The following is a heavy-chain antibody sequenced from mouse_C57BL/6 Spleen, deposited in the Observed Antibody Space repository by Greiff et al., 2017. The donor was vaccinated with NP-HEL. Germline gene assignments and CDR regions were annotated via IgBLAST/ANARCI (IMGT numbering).Heavy chain of an antibody. D-gene: IGHD1-1*01. CDR1: GYTFTSYT. CDR3: ARDYGSSYTLDY. Sequence: VQLQQSGAELARPGASVKMSCKASGYTFTSYTMHWVKQRPGQGLEWIGYINPSSGYTKYNQKFKDKATLTADKSSSTAYMQLSSLTSEDSAVYSCARDYGSSYTLDYWGQGTTLTVSS. J-gene: IGHJ2*01. V-gene: IGHV1-4*01. CDR2: INPSSGYT.